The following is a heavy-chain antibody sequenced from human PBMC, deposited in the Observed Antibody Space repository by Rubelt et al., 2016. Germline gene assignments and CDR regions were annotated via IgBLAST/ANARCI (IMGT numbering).Heavy chain of an antibody. V-gene: IGHV3-48*03. CDR1: GFTFSSYE. D-gene: IGHD6-6*01. J-gene: IGHJ4*02. CDR2: IGPSGRTI. Sequence: EVQLVESGGGLVQPGGSLRLSCAASGFTFSSYEMNWVRQAPGKGLEWVSYIGPSGRTIYYADSVKGGFTISRDNSKNTLYLQMNSLRAEDTAVYYCAKDPRSISSRGCFDYWGQGTLVTVSS. CDR3: AKDPRSISSRGCFDY.